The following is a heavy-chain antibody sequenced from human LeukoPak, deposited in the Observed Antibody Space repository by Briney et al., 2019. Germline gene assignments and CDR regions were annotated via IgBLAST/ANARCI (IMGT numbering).Heavy chain of an antibody. J-gene: IGHJ6*03. CDR3: ARVVAHYYYMDV. D-gene: IGHD6-6*01. Sequence: GGSLRFSCAASGFTFSSYAMSWVRQAPGKGLEWVSAFNGSGGSTYYADSVKGRFTISRDNANNSLYLQMNSLRVEDTAVYYCARVVAHYYYMDVWGEGTTVTVS. V-gene: IGHV3-23*01. CDR2: FNGSGGST. CDR1: GFTFSSYA.